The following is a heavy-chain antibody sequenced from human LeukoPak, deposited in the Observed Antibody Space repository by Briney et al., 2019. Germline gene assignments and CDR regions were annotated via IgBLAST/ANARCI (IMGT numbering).Heavy chain of an antibody. CDR2: TRDKAHSYTT. CDR3: ARDGAISGAWSFYFEY. CDR1: GFSFSDHY. J-gene: IGHJ4*02. V-gene: IGHV3-72*01. Sequence: GGSLRLSCAASGFSFSDHYMDWVRQAPGKGLEWVGRTRDKAHSYTTEYSATVQGRFTISRDDSKNSLYLQMNSLKTEDTAVYYCARDGAISGAWSFYFEYWGQGTLVTVSS. D-gene: IGHD5-12*01.